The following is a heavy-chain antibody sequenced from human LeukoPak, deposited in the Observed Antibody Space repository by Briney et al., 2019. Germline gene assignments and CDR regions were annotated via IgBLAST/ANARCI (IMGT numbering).Heavy chain of an antibody. Sequence: GGSLRLSCAASGFTFSSYGMHWVRQAPGKGLEWVAVIWYDGSNKYYPDSVKGRFTISRDNSKNTLYLQMNSLRAEDTAVYYCAKDGNDFWSGYSFDYWGQGTLVAVSS. CDR2: IWYDGSNK. CDR3: AKDGNDFWSGYSFDY. V-gene: IGHV3-33*06. D-gene: IGHD3-3*01. CDR1: GFTFSSYG. J-gene: IGHJ4*02.